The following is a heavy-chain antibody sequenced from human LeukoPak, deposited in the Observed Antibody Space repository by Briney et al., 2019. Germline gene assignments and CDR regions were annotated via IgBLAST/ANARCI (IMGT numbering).Heavy chain of an antibody. V-gene: IGHV5-51*01. CDR1: GYSFTSYW. CDR3: ARDLKQLAHYFDY. CDR2: IYPGDSDT. J-gene: IGHJ4*02. D-gene: IGHD6-6*01. Sequence: GESLKISCKGSGYSFTSYWIGWVRQMPGKGLEWMGIIYPGDSDTRYSPSFQGQVTISADKSISTAYLQWSSLRAEDTAVYYCARDLKQLAHYFDYWGQGTLVTVSS.